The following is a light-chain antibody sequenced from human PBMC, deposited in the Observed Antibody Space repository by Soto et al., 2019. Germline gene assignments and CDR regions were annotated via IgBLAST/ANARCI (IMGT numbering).Light chain of an antibody. Sequence: EIVLTQSPGTLSLSPGERATLSCRASQSVSSSYLAWYQQKPGQAPRLLIYGASSRATGIPDRFSGSGSGTDFTLTISRLEPEDFAVYYCQQLVTFGPGTKVDI. J-gene: IGKJ3*01. CDR1: QSVSSSY. CDR2: GAS. CDR3: QQLVT. V-gene: IGKV3-20*01.